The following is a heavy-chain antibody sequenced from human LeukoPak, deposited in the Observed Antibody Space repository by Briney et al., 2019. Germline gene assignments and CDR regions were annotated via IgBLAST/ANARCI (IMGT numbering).Heavy chain of an antibody. D-gene: IGHD6-13*01. CDR1: GFTFSSYW. Sequence: GGSLRLSCVASGFTFSSYWMTWVRQAPGKGLEWVANMRQDGNEKYYVDSVRGRFTISRDNAKNSLYLQMNSLRAEDTAVYYCAKKGVGSSWSGVDYWGQGTLVTVSS. CDR2: MRQDGNEK. V-gene: IGHV3-7*01. CDR3: AKKGVGSSWSGVDY. J-gene: IGHJ4*02.